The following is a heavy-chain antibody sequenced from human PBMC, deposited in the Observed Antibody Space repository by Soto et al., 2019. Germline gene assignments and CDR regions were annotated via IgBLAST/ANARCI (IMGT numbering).Heavy chain of an antibody. CDR2: ISYDGSNK. V-gene: IGHV3-30*18. CDR3: AKEGHDF. J-gene: IGHJ4*02. CDR1: GFTFSSYG. Sequence: PGGSLRLSCAASGFTFSSYGMHWVRQAPGKGLEWVAVISYDGSNKYYADSVKGRFTISRDNSKNTLYLQMNSLRAEDTAVYYCAKEGHDFWGQGTLVTVSS. D-gene: IGHD5-12*01.